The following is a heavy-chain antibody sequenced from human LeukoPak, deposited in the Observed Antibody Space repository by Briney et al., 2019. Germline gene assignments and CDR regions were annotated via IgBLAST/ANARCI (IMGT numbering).Heavy chain of an antibody. CDR2: IYHSGST. CDR3: ARRGGDDFWSRRGWFDP. D-gene: IGHD3-3*01. CDR1: GGSISSGGYY. J-gene: IGHJ5*02. V-gene: IGHV4-30-2*01. Sequence: TSETLSLTRTVSGGSISSGGYYWSWIRQPPGKGLEWIGYIYHSGSTYYNPSLKSRVTISVDTSKNQFSLKLSSVTAADTAVYYCARRGGDDFWSRRGWFDPWGQGTLVTVSS.